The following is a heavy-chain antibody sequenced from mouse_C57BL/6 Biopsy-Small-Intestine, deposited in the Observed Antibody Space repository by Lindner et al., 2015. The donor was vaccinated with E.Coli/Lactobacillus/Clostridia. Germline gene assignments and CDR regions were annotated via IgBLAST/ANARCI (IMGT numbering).Heavy chain of an antibody. V-gene: IGHV1S29*02. D-gene: IGHD2-4*01. CDR3: ATVEFYYYLGTPQYYFDF. CDR2: FDPEDGEP. J-gene: IGHJ2*01. CDR1: GYTLTELS. Sequence: SVKVSCKVSGYTLTELSIHWVRQAPGKGLEWVGHFDPEDGEPIYAQKFQGRVSMTEDTSTDTAYMELSSLRSEDTAVYYCATVEFYYYLGTPQYYFDFWGQGTLVTVSS.